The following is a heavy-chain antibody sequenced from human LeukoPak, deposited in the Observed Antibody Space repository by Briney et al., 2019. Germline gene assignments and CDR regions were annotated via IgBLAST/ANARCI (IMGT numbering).Heavy chain of an antibody. D-gene: IGHD3-16*01. CDR2: IWYDGSNK. V-gene: IGHV3-33*08. Sequence: PGGSLGLSCAASGFTFNNYGMHWVRQAPGKGLEWVAVIWYDGSNKYYADSVKGRFTISRDNSKNTLYLQMNSLRAEDTAVYYCARDAGGPWGQGTLVTVSS. CDR1: GFTFNNYG. CDR3: ARDAGGP. J-gene: IGHJ5*02.